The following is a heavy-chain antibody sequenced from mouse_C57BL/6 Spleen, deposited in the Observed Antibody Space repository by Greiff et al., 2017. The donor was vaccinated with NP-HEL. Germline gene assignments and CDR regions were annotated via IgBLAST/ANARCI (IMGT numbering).Heavy chain of an antibody. V-gene: IGHV1-64*01. Sequence: QVQLQQPGAELVKPGASVKLSCKASGYTFTSYWMHWVKQRPGQGLEWIGMIHPNSGSTNYNEKFKSKATLTVDKSSSTSYMQLSSLTSEDSAVYYCARETAPSAMDYWGQGTSVTVSS. J-gene: IGHJ4*01. D-gene: IGHD3-2*01. CDR1: GYTFTSYW. CDR2: IHPNSGST. CDR3: ARETAPSAMDY.